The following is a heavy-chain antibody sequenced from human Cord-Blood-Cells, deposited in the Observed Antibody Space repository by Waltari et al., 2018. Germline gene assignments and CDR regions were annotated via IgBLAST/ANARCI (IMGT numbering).Heavy chain of an antibody. J-gene: IGHJ4*02. CDR1: GGSTSSGDYY. V-gene: IGHV4-30-4*08. D-gene: IGHD2-2*01. CDR3: ARAGEQLLYYFDY. Sequence: QVQLQESGPGLVKPSQTLSLTCTVSGGSTSSGDYYWSWIRQPPGKGLEWIGYIYYSGSTYYNPSLKSRVTISVDTSKNQFSLKLSSVTAADTAVYYCARAGEQLLYYFDYWGQGTLVTVSS. CDR2: IYYSGST.